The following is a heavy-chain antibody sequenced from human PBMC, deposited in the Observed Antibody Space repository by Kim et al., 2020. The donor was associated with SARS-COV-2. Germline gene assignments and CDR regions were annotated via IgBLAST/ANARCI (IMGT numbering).Heavy chain of an antibody. CDR2: IIPILGIA. J-gene: IGHJ4*02. Sequence: SVKVSCKASGGTFSSYAISWVRQAPGQGLEWMGRIIPILGIANYAQKFQGRVTITADKSTSTAYMELSSLRSEDTAVYYCASAPGYCSGGSCYYTYFDYWGQGTLVTVSS. V-gene: IGHV1-69*04. CDR3: ASAPGYCSGGSCYYTYFDY. CDR1: GGTFSSYA. D-gene: IGHD2-15*01.